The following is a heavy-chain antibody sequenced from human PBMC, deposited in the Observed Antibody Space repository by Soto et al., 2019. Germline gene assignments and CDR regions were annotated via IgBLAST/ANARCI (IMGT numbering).Heavy chain of an antibody. CDR3: ARSYGDYVTHYFDY. CDR2: INPNSGGT. D-gene: IGHD4-17*01. V-gene: IGHV1-2*04. CDR1: GYTFTGYY. Sequence: GASVKVSCKASGYTFTGYYMHWVRQAPGQGLEWMGWINPNSGGTNYVQKFQGWVTMTRDTSISTAYMELSRLRSDDTAVYYCARSYGDYVTHYFDYWGQGTLVTVSS. J-gene: IGHJ4*02.